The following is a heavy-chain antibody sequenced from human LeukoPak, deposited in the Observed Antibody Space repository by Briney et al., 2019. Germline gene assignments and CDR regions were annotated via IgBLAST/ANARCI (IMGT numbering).Heavy chain of an antibody. CDR1: GGSISTYC. CDR3: ARGGGYASPIGY. V-gene: IGHV4-59*01. CDR2: IYHSGST. D-gene: IGHD5-12*01. Sequence: PSETLSLTCTLPGGSISTYCWSWIRQPPGKGLEWIGYIYHSGSTNYNPSLKSRVTISVDTSKNQFSLKLSSVTAADTAVYYCARGGGYASPIGYWGQGALVTVSS. J-gene: IGHJ4*02.